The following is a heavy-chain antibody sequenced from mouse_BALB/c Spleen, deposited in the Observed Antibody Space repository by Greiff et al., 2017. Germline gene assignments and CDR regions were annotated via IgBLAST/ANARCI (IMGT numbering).Heavy chain of an antibody. Sequence: EVKLMESGGGLVKPGGSLKLSCAASGFTFSSYAMSWVRQSPEKRLEWVAEISSGGSYTYYPDTVTGRFTISRDNAKNTLYLEMSSLRSEDTAMYYCARGPSGRYYAMDYWGQGTSVTVSS. CDR3: ARGPSGRYYAMDY. J-gene: IGHJ4*01. CDR2: ISSGGSYT. CDR1: GFTFSSYA. D-gene: IGHD3-1*01. V-gene: IGHV5-9-4*01.